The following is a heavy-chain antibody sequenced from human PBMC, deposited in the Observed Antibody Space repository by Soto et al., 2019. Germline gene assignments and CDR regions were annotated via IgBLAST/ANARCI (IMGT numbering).Heavy chain of an antibody. CDR2: ISYDGSNK. Sequence: QVQLVESGGGVVQPGRSLRLSCAASGFTFSSYAMHWVRQAPGKGLEWVAVISYDGSNKYYADSVKGRFTISRDNSKNPLYPQMNSLSAEDTAVYYCARPVWGHGYDWGYFDLWGRGTLVTVSS. CDR1: GFTFSSYA. D-gene: IGHD5-12*01. V-gene: IGHV3-30-3*01. J-gene: IGHJ2*01. CDR3: ARPVWGHGYDWGYFDL.